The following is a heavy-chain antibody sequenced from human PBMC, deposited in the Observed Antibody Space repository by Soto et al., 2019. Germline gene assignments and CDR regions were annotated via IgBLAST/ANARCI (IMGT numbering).Heavy chain of an antibody. CDR3: VRGNGSSGWYYFDY. D-gene: IGHD6-19*01. CDR2: INPSGDTT. V-gene: IGHV1-46*01. CDR1: GYSFTTHY. Sequence: GASVKVSCKASGYSFTTHYMHWVRQAPGQGLEWLGIINPSGDTTSYAQKFQGRVTLTRDSSTNTLYMQVSSLRSEDTAVYYCVRGNGSSGWYYFDYWGQGTLVTVYS. J-gene: IGHJ4*02.